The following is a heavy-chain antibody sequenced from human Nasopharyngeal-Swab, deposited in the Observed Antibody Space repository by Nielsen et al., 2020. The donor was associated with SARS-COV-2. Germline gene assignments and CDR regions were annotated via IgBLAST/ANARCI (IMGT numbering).Heavy chain of an antibody. Sequence: GESLKISCAASGFTFNKYNFNWVRQAPGKGLEWVSSISSSSSYIYYADSVKGRFTISRDNAKNSLFLQMNSLRAEDTAVYYCARDVLDYDFWSAYFMDVWGQGTTVTVSS. V-gene: IGHV3-21*01. D-gene: IGHD3-3*01. J-gene: IGHJ6*02. CDR2: ISSSSSYI. CDR1: GFTFNKYN. CDR3: ARDVLDYDFWSAYFMDV.